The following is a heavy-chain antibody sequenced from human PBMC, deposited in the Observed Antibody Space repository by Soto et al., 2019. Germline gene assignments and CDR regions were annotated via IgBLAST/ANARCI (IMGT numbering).Heavy chain of an antibody. D-gene: IGHD6-13*01. CDR3: ARDPDSSSLGFDY. Sequence: QVQLVQSGAEVKKPGSSVKVSCKASGGTFSSYTISWVRQAPGQGLEWMGRIIPILGIANYAPKFQGRVTITADKSTGTAYVELSSLRSEDTAVYYCARDPDSSSLGFDYWGQGTLVTVSS. CDR1: GGTFSSYT. J-gene: IGHJ4*02. V-gene: IGHV1-69*08. CDR2: IIPILGIA.